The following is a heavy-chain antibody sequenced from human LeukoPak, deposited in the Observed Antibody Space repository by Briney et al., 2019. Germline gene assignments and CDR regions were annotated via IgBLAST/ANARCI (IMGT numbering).Heavy chain of an antibody. CDR3: ARANYYDSSGYAISYFDY. CDR1: GGTYSSYA. D-gene: IGHD3-22*01. J-gene: IGHJ4*02. Sequence: SVKVSCKASGGTYSSYAISWVRQATGQGLEWMGRIIPIFGTANYAQKFQGRVTITTDESTSTAYMELSSLRSEDTAVYYCARANYYDSSGYAISYFDYWGQGTLVTVSS. V-gene: IGHV1-69*05. CDR2: IIPIFGTA.